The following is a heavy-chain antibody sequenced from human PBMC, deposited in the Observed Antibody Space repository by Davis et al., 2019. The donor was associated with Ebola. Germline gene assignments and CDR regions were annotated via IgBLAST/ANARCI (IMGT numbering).Heavy chain of an antibody. J-gene: IGHJ5*02. CDR1: GYTFTSYA. Sequence: AASVKVSCKASGYTFTSYAMHWVRQAPGQRLEWMGWINAGNGNTKYSQKFQGRVTITRDTSASTAYMELSSLTSEDTAVYYCARGRKVAKMGSWFDPWGQGTLVTVSS. CDR2: INAGNGNT. D-gene: IGHD5-12*01. V-gene: IGHV1-3*01. CDR3: ARGRKVAKMGSWFDP.